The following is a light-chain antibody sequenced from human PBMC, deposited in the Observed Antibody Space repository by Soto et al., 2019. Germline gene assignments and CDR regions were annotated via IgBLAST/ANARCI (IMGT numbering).Light chain of an antibody. Sequence: EIVLTQSPGTLSLPPGERATLSCRASQSVSSSYLAWYQQKPGQAPRLLIYGASSRATGIPDRFSGSGSGTDFTLTISRLEPEDFAVYYCQQYGSSSITFGQGTRLEI. CDR2: GAS. CDR1: QSVSSSY. CDR3: QQYGSSSIT. V-gene: IGKV3-20*01. J-gene: IGKJ5*01.